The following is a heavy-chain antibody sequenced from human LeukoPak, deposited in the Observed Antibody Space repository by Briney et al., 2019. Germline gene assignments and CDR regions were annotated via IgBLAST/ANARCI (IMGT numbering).Heavy chain of an antibody. CDR2: IYYSGST. Sequence: PSETLSLTCTVSGGSISSSSYYWGWTRQPPGKGLEWIGSIYYSGSTYYNPSLKSRVTISVDTSKNQFSLKLSSVTAADTAVYYCARRQIYSSGFYYYYYGMDVWGQGTTVTVSS. J-gene: IGHJ6*02. CDR1: GGSISSSSYY. D-gene: IGHD6-19*01. V-gene: IGHV4-39*01. CDR3: ARRQIYSSGFYYYYYGMDV.